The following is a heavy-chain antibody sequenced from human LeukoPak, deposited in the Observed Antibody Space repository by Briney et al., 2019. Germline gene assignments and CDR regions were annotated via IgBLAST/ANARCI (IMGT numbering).Heavy chain of an antibody. CDR3: ARDRRITHNPYGFRNWFDP. CDR1: GYTFTGYY. CDR2: INPNSGGT. Sequence: ASVKVSCKASGYTFTGYYMHWVRQAPGQGLEWMGWINPNSGGTNYAQKFQGRVTMTRDTSISTAYMELSRLRSDDTAVYYCARDRRITHNPYGFRNWFDPCGQGTLVTVSS. J-gene: IGHJ5*02. D-gene: IGHD4-17*01. V-gene: IGHV1-2*02.